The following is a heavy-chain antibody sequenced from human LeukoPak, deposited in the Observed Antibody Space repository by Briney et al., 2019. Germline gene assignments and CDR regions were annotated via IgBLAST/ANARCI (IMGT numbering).Heavy chain of an antibody. CDR2: FDPEDGET. J-gene: IGHJ4*01. CDR3: ATGPRWRWLQCRY. Sequence: ASVKVSCKVSGYTLTELSMHWVRQAPGKGLEWMGGFDPEDGETIYAQKFQGRVTMTEDTSTDTAYMELSSLRSEDTAVYYCATGPRWRWLQCRYWGQEPWSPSPQ. V-gene: IGHV1-24*01. CDR1: GYTLTELS. D-gene: IGHD5-24*01.